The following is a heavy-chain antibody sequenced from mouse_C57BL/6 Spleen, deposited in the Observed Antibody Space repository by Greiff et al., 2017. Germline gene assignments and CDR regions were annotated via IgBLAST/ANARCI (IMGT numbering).Heavy chain of an antibody. J-gene: IGHJ1*03. CDR1: GFTFSSYA. Sequence: EVMLVESGGGLVKPGGSLKLSCAASGFTFSSYAMSWVRQTPEKRLEWVATISDGGSYTYYPDNVKGRFTISRDNAKNNLYLQMSRLKSEDTAVYYCARRWDDPLWYFDVWGTGTTVTVSS. D-gene: IGHD4-1*01. CDR2: ISDGGSYT. CDR3: ARRWDDPLWYFDV. V-gene: IGHV5-4*03.